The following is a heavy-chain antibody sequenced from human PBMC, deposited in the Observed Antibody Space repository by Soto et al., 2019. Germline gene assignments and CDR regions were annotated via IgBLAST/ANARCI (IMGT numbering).Heavy chain of an antibody. J-gene: IGHJ6*02. CDR2: INHSGST. Sequence: SETLSLTCAVYGGSFSGYYWSWIRQPPGKGLEWIGEINHSGSTNYNPSLKSRVTISVDTSKNQFSLKLSSVTAADTAAYYCARPKRYYGMDVWGQGTTVTVSS. CDR3: ARPKRYYGMDV. CDR1: GGSFSGYY. V-gene: IGHV4-34*01.